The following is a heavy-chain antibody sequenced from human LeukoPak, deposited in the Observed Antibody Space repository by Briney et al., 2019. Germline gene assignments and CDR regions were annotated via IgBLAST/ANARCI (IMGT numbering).Heavy chain of an antibody. J-gene: IGHJ4*02. CDR2: IWYDGSNK. CDR3: ARVGLGGGFDY. Sequence: GRSLRLSCAASGFTFSSYGMHWVRQAPGKGLEWVAVIWYDGSNKYYADSVKGRLTISRDNSKKTLYLQMNSLRAEDTAVYYCARVGLGGGFDYWGQGTRVTVSS. V-gene: IGHV3-33*01. CDR1: GFTFSSYG. D-gene: IGHD2-15*01.